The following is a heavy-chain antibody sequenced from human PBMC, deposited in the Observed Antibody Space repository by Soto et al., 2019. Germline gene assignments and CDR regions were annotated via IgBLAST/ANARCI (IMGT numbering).Heavy chain of an antibody. CDR1: GFTFTRSA. J-gene: IGHJ3*01. CDR2: IVVGGGNT. D-gene: IGHD2-21*01. V-gene: IGHV1-58*01. Sequence: QMQLVQSGPEVKKPGTPVKVSCKASGFTFTRSAVQWVRQARGQRPEWIGWIVVGGGNTNYAQKFQERVTITADMSTSTAYMELSSLRPEDTAVYYCAGFASAGDCFDVWGQGRMVTVSS. CDR3: AGFASAGDCFDV.